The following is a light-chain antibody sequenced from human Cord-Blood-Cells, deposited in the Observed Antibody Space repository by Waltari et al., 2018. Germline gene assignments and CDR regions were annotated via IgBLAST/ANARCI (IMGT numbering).Light chain of an antibody. CDR2: EVS. V-gene: IGLV2-14*01. Sequence: QSALTQPASVSGSPGQSITISCPGTSSDVGGYNYVSWYQQHPGKAPKLRIYEVSNRPSGVSNRFSGSKSGNTASLTISGLQAEDEADYYCSSYTSSSTPVVFGGGTKLTVL. CDR3: SSYTSSSTPVV. J-gene: IGLJ2*01. CDR1: SSDVGGYNY.